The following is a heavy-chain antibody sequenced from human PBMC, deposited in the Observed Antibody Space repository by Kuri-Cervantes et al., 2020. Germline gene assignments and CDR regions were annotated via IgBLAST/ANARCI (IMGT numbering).Heavy chain of an antibody. CDR2: MNPNSGNT. CDR3: ARAAYPYYYDSSGSIGY. V-gene: IGHV1-8*02. D-gene: IGHD3-22*01. CDR1: GYSFSNYY. J-gene: IGHJ4*02. Sequence: ASVKVTCKASGYSFSNYYMHWVRQATGQGLEWMGWMNPNSGNTGYAQKFQGRVTMTRNTSISTAYMELSSLRSDDTAVYYCARAAYPYYYDSSGSIGYWGQGTLVTVSS.